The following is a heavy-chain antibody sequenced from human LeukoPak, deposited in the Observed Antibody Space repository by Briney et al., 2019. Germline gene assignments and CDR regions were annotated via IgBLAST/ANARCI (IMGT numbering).Heavy chain of an antibody. CDR2: IYTSGST. V-gene: IGHV4-4*07. CDR1: RGSISSYY. CDR3: ARYSGYDSFDY. D-gene: IGHD5-12*01. Sequence: SETLSLTCTVSRGSISSYYWTWMRQPAGKGLEWIGRIYTSGSTYYNPSLKSRVTMSVHTSKNQFSLKLTSVTAADTAVYYCARYSGYDSFDYWGQGTLVTVSS. J-gene: IGHJ4*02.